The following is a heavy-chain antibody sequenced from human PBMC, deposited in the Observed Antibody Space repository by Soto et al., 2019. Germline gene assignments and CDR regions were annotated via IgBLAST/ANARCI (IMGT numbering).Heavy chain of an antibody. D-gene: IGHD2-8*01. CDR1: GFTFSSYA. Sequence: GGSLRLSCAASGFTFSSYAMSWVRQAPGKGLEWVSAISGSGGSTYYADSVKGRFTISRDNSKNTLYLQMNSLRAEDTAVYYCAKDPLMVYAHWGVDAFDIWGQGTMVTVSS. CDR3: AKDPLMVYAHWGVDAFDI. V-gene: IGHV3-23*01. CDR2: ISGSGGST. J-gene: IGHJ3*02.